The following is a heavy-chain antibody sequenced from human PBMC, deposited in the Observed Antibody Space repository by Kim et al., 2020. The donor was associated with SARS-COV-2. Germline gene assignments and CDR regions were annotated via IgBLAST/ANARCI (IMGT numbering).Heavy chain of an antibody. CDR3: ARLMWLTDSPSYFYY. V-gene: IGHV4-39*01. CDR1: GDSISSSNYY. D-gene: IGHD5-12*01. CDR2: IFYSGST. J-gene: IGHJ4*01. Sequence: SETLSLTCTVSGDSISSSNYYWGWIRQPPGKGLEWIGSIFYSGSTYYNPSLKSRVTISVDTSKNQFSLKLSSVTAADTAVYYCARLMWLTDSPSYFYYWG.